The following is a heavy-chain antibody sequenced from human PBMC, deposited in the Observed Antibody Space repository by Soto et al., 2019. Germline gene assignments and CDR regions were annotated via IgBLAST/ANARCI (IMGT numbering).Heavy chain of an antibody. CDR2: ISSTGSGT. CDR1: GFTFSSYE. CDR3: VRELREPVATDALRVAN. D-gene: IGHD2-8*02. Sequence: EMQLVESGGGLVQPGGSLRLSCAASGFTFSSYEMHWVRQAPGKGLEWISYISSTGSGTLYADSVRGRFTRSRDNTKNSASLQTSILRAEHTAVYYCVRELREPVATDALRVANWGQGTQVTVSS. J-gene: IGHJ4*02. V-gene: IGHV3-48*03.